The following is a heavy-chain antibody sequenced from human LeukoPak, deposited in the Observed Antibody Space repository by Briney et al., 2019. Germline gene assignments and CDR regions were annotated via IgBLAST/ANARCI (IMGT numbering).Heavy chain of an antibody. V-gene: IGHV3-23*01. D-gene: IGHD3-3*01. CDR3: AKDPHVGTSGYYQYYFDY. J-gene: IGHJ4*02. CDR2: LSGSGGSS. Sequence: GGSLRLSCAASGFTFSSYAMTWVRQAPGKGLEWLSTLSGSGGSSYYANSVRGRFTISRDNSKNTLFLQMNNLRAEDTAVYYCAKDPHVGTSGYYQYYFDYWGQGTLVTVSS. CDR1: GFTFSSYA.